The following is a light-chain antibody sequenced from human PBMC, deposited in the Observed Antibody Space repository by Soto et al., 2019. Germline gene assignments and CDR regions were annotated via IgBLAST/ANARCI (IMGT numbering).Light chain of an antibody. V-gene: IGLV2-14*01. CDR1: SSDVGGYNY. J-gene: IGLJ1*01. CDR2: DVS. CDR3: SSYTSSSTLLYV. Sequence: QSALTQPDSVSGSPGQSITISCTGTSSDVGGYNYFSWYQQHPGKAPKLMIYDVSNRPSGVSNRFSGSKSGNTASLTISGLQDEDEADYYCSSYTSSSTLLYVFGTGTQLTVL.